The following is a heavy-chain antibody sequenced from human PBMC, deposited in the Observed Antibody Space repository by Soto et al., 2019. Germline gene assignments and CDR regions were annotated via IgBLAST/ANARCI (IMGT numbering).Heavy chain of an antibody. CDR3: ARDRLQRHFGFDY. D-gene: IGHD4-4*01. V-gene: IGHV4-31*03. Sequence: PSETLSLTCTVSGGSISSGGYYWSWIRQHPGKGLEWIGYIYYIGSTYYNPSLKSRVTISVDTSKNQFSLKLSSVTAADTAVYYCARDRLQRHFGFDYWGQGTLVTVSS. J-gene: IGHJ4*02. CDR2: IYYIGST. CDR1: GGSISSGGYY.